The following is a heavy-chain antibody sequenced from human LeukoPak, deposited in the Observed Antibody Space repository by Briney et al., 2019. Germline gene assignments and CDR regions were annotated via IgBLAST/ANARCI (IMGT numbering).Heavy chain of an antibody. CDR3: ARGAGFGELLPGRDMDV. J-gene: IGHJ6*02. V-gene: IGHV1-2*02. CDR2: INPNSGGT. Sequence: ASVKVSCKASGYTFTGYYMHWVRQAPGQGLEWMGWINPNSGGTNYAQKFQGRVTMTRDTSISTAYMELSRLRSDDTAVYYCARGAGFGELLPGRDMDVWGQGTTVTVSS. D-gene: IGHD3-10*01. CDR1: GYTFTGYY.